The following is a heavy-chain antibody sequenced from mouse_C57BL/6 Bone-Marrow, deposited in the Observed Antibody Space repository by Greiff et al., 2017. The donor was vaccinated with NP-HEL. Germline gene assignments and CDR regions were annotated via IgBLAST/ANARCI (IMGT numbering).Heavy chain of an antibody. J-gene: IGHJ4*01. Sequence: VKLQQPGAELVRPGSSVKLSCKASGYTFTSYWMHWVKQRPIQGLEWIGNIDPSDSETHYNQKFKDKATLTVDKSSSTAYMQLSSLTSEDSAVYYCAREIYYGYDDAMDYWGQGTSVTVSS. CDR3: AREIYYGYDDAMDY. D-gene: IGHD2-2*01. V-gene: IGHV1-52*01. CDR1: GYTFTSYW. CDR2: IDPSDSET.